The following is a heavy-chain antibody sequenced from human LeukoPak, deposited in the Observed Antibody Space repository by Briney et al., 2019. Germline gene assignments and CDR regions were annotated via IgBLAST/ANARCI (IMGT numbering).Heavy chain of an antibody. CDR1: GFTFSSYA. J-gene: IGHJ4*02. CDR2: IKQDGSEK. Sequence: GGFLRLSCAASGFTFSSYAMSWVRQAPGTGLEWVANIKQDGSEKYYVDSVKGRFTISRDNAKNSLYLQMNSLRVEDTAVYYCARKTGDCWGQGTLVIVSS. D-gene: IGHD1-14*01. V-gene: IGHV3-7*01. CDR3: ARKTGDC.